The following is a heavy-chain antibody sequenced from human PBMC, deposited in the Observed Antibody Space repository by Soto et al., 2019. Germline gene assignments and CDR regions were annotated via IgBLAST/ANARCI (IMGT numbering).Heavy chain of an antibody. CDR3: ARDAGIVVVVAGAFDT. J-gene: IGHJ3*02. V-gene: IGHV1-18*01. D-gene: IGHD2-15*01. Sequence: GASVKVSCKASGYTFTSYGISWVRQAPGQGLEWMGWISAYNGNTNYAQKLQGRVTMTTDTSTSTAYMELRSLRSDDTAVYYCARDAGIVVVVAGAFDTWGQGTMVTVSS. CDR2: ISAYNGNT. CDR1: GYTFTSYG.